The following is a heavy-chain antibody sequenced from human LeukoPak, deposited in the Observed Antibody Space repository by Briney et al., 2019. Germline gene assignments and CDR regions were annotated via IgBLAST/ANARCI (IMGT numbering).Heavy chain of an antibody. V-gene: IGHV3-30*04. CDR1: GFTFSSYA. J-gene: IGHJ4*02. D-gene: IGHD5-24*01. CDR3: ARDVRDARDY. CDR2: ISYDGSNK. Sequence: GGSLRLSCAASGFTFSSYAMHWVRQAPGKGLEWVAVISYDGSNKYYADSVKGRFTISRDNSKNTLYLQMNSLRAEDTAVYYCARDVRDARDYWGQGTLVTVSS.